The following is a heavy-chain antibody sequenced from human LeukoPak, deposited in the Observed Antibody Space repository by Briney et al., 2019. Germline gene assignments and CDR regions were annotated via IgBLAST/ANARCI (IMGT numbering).Heavy chain of an antibody. J-gene: IGHJ4*02. CDR1: GFTFSSYA. V-gene: IGHV3-23*01. CDR3: AKGYYDSSITNFDY. D-gene: IGHD3-22*01. Sequence: GGSLRLPCTASGFTFSSYAMSWVRQAPGKGLEWVSAISGSGGSTYYADSVKGRFTISRDNSKNTLYLQMNSLRAEDTAVYYCAKGYYDSSITNFDYWGQGTLVTVSS. CDR2: ISGSGGST.